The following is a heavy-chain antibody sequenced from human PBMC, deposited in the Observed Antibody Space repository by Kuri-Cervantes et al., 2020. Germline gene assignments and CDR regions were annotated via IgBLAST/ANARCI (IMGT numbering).Heavy chain of an antibody. CDR2: TYYRSKWYN. Sequence: SETLSLTCAISGDSVSNNRAVWNWIRQSPSRGLQWLGRTYYRSKWYNDYAVSVKSRITINPDTSQNQFSLKLSSVTAADTAVYYCATHYELVDIVATTGFDYWGQGTLVTVSS. V-gene: IGHV6-1*01. CDR3: ATHYELVDIVATTGFDY. CDR1: GDSVSNNRAV. J-gene: IGHJ4*02. D-gene: IGHD5-12*01.